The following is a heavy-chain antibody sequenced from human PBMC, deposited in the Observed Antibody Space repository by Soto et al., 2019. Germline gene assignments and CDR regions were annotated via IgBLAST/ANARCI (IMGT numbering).Heavy chain of an antibody. Sequence: QVQLVQSGAEVKMPGSSVKVSCRASGDTFSSYTVNWLRQAPGRGLEWMGRIIPVLTTTDYAQKFRGRVTITADKSSNTVYMERTSLSSDDTAVYYCARRRYCGYDCYHKHYYGMDVWGQGTTVTVAS. CDR2: IIPVLTTT. J-gene: IGHJ6*02. CDR1: GDTFSSYT. CDR3: ARRRYCGYDCYHKHYYGMDV. V-gene: IGHV1-69*08. D-gene: IGHD2-21*02.